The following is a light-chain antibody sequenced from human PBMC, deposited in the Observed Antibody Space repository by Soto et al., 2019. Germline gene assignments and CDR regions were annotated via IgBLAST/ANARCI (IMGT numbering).Light chain of an antibody. CDR3: CSYAGSSTYV. V-gene: IGLV2-23*01. J-gene: IGLJ1*01. CDR2: EGS. Sequence: QSVLTQPASVSGSPGQSITISCTGTSSDVGSYNLVSWYQQHPGKAPKLMIYEGSKRPSGVSNRFSGSKSGNTASLTISGLPAEDAAAYYCCSYAGSSTYVFGTGTKVT. CDR1: SSDVGSYNL.